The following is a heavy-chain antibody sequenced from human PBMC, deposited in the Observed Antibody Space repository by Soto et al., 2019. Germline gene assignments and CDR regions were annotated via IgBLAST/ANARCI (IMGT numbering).Heavy chain of an antibody. CDR3: ARQRPPIIDYFDL. CDR2: IYPGDSDS. D-gene: IGHD1-20*01. Sequence: PGESLKISCKGSGYNFTNFGIAWVRQMPGKGLEWMAIIYPGDSDSKYRPSLQGQVTISADKSTNSAYLQWSSLKASDTAIYYCARQRPPIIDYFDLWGQGILVTVSS. V-gene: IGHV5-51*01. CDR1: GYNFTNFG. J-gene: IGHJ4*01.